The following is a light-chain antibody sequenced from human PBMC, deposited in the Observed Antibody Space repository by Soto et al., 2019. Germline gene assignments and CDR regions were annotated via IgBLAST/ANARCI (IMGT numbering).Light chain of an antibody. Sequence: QSVLTQPASVSGSPGQSITVACTGTSSDVGGYDYVSWDQQHPGNAPKLVISDVTNRPSGVSNRFSGSKSGNTASLTIAWLQTEDEADYYCTSYTSSSTYVFGTGTKLTVL. J-gene: IGLJ1*01. CDR3: TSYTSSSTYV. CDR2: DVT. CDR1: SSDVGGYDY. V-gene: IGLV2-14*01.